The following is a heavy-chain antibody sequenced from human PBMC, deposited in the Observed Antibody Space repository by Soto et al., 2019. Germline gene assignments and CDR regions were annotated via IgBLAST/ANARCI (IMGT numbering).Heavy chain of an antibody. CDR2: ANTYNGNP. CDR1: GYTFTDYA. J-gene: IGHJ4*02. CDR3: ARDSQYSTSWQRFDS. V-gene: IGHV1-18*01. D-gene: IGHD6-13*01. Sequence: QVQLVQSGVEVKKPGASVKVSCKASGYTFTDYAISWVRQAPGRGLEWMGWANTYNGNPNYAQIFQGRVTLTTATSTDTPYMELRSLKSDDSAVYYCARDSQYSTSWQRFDSWGQGTRVTVSS.